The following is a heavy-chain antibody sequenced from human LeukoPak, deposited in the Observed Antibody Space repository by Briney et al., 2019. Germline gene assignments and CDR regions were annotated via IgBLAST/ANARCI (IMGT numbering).Heavy chain of an antibody. CDR1: GSIFTSYW. CDR2: IYPGDSDT. CDR3: ARHAVYSRHDYYYYHMDV. Sequence: GASLQISGKCSGSIFTSYWIGCVRPLPGKRLEWMGIIYPGDSDTRYSPSFQGQVTISADKSISTAYLQWSSLKASDTAMYYCARHAVYSRHDYYYYHMDVWGKGTTVTVSS. J-gene: IGHJ6*03. D-gene: IGHD6-13*01. V-gene: IGHV5-51*01.